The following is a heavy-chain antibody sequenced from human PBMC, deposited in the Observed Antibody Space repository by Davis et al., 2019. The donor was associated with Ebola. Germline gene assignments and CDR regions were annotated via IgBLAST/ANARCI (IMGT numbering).Heavy chain of an antibody. CDR3: ARQRVVVVTSDFYGMDV. V-gene: IGHV5-51*01. CDR1: GYSFTSYW. Sequence: KVSCKGSGYSFTSYWIGWVRQMPGKGLEWMGIIYPGDSDTRYSPSFQGQVTISADKSIDTAYLQWNSLKASDTATYYCARQRVVVVTSDFYGMDVWGQGTTVTVSS. CDR2: IYPGDSDT. J-gene: IGHJ6*02. D-gene: IGHD3-22*01.